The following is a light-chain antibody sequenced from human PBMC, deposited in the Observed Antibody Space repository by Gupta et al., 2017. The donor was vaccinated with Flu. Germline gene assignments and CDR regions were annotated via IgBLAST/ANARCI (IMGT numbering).Light chain of an antibody. V-gene: IGKV1-12*01. J-gene: IGKJ5*01. CDR3: QQAYRFPIT. CDR1: QDINRW. Sequence: DIQMTQSPSSVSASIGDRVTITCRASQDINRWLDWYQQKPGKAPKLLIYDSFRLQSGVPLRFSGSGSGTDFTLTIINLQPEDSATYVCQQAYRFPITFGQGTRLEIK. CDR2: DSF.